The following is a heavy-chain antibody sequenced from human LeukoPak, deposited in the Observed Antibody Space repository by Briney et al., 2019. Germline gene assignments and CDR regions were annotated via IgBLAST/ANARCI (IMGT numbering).Heavy chain of an antibody. D-gene: IGHD3-3*01. V-gene: IGHV4-38-2*02. CDR2: IYLGETT. J-gene: IGHJ4*02. Sequence: SETLSLTCTVSGYSISSGPYWGWIRQPPGKGLEWVGSIYLGETTYYNPSLKTRLTISVDRSKNQFFLKLSSVTAADTAVYYCGTNWSDFDYWGQGILGTVSS. CDR3: GTNWSDFDY. CDR1: GYSISSGPY.